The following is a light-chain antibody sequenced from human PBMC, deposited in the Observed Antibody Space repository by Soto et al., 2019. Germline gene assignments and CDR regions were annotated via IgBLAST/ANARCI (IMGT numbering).Light chain of an antibody. CDR3: HQYYSSPWT. CDR2: WAS. J-gene: IGKJ1*01. V-gene: IGKV4-1*01. Sequence: DFVMTQSPDSLAVSLGERATVKCKSSQSVLNSSKNKNYLAWYQLKPGQPPKLLIYWASSRQSGVPDRFSGSGSGTDFTLTISSLQAADVAVYYCHQYYSSPWTFGQGTKVEIK. CDR1: QSVLNSSKNKNY.